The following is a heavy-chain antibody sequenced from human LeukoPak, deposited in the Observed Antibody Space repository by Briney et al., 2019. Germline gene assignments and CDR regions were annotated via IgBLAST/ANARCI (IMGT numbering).Heavy chain of an antibody. CDR3: VKDLDGYYFDY. J-gene: IGHJ4*02. D-gene: IGHD1-1*01. CDR2: ISYDGSNK. Sequence: GRSLRLSCAASGFTFSSYGMHWVRQAPGKGLEWVAVISYDGSNKYYADSVKGRFTISRDNSKNTLYLQMNSLRAEDTAVYYCVKDLDGYYFDYWGQGTLITVSS. V-gene: IGHV3-30*18. CDR1: GFTFSSYG.